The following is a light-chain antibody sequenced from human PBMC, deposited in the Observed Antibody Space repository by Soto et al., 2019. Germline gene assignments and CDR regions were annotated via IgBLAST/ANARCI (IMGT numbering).Light chain of an antibody. J-gene: IGLJ1*01. V-gene: IGLV2-23*01. CDR1: SSDVGSYNL. CDR2: EGS. Sequence: QSALTQPASVSGSPGQSITISCTGTSSDVGSYNLVSWYQQHPGKAPKLMIYEGSKRPSGVSNRFSGSKSGNTASLTISGPLAEAELPYYCLSYAGWSTFPVSGPGTKLTV. CDR3: LSYAGWSTFPV.